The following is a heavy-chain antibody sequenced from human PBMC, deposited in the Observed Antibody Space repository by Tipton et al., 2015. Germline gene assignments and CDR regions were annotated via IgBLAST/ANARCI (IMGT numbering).Heavy chain of an antibody. CDR2: IQYSGGT. CDR3: ARARGRHGGLFDS. J-gene: IGHJ4*02. V-gene: IGHV4-59*01. Sequence: TLSLTCTVSSDSINKYYWSWIRQPPGKELQWIGYIQYSGGTNYNPSLESRVSMSVDTSMTQFSLEMRSVTATDTAVYYCARARGRHGGLFDSWGQGILVTVSS. D-gene: IGHD4-23*01. CDR1: SDSINKYY.